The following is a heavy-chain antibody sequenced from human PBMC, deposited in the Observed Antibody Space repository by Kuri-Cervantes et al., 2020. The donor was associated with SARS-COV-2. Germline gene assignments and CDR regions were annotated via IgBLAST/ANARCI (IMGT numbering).Heavy chain of an antibody. D-gene: IGHD6-13*01. V-gene: IGHV4-59*01. CDR1: GGSISSYY. CDR3: ARVGEYSSSLDY. Sequence: GSLSLPCTVSGGSISSYYWSWIRQPPGKGLEWIGYIYYSGSTNYNPSLKSRVTISVDTSKNQFSLKLSSVTAADTAVYYCARVGEYSSSLDYWGQGTLVTVSS. J-gene: IGHJ4*02. CDR2: IYYSGST.